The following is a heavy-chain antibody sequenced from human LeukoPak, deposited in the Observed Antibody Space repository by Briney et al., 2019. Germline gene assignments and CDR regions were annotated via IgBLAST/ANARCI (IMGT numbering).Heavy chain of an antibody. J-gene: IGHJ4*02. Sequence: GGSLRLSCAASGFTFSSYGIHWVRQAPGKGLEWVANIEQDGSEKYYVDSVKGRFTISRDNARNSLYLQMNSLRAEDTAVYYCASLYCTHTTCYYFDYWGQGTLVSVSS. CDR1: GFTFSSYG. CDR3: ASLYCTHTTCYYFDY. V-gene: IGHV3-7*01. D-gene: IGHD2-2*01. CDR2: IEQDGSEK.